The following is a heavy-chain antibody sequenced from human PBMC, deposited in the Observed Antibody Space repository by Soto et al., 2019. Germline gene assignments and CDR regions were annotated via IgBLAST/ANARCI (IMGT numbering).Heavy chain of an antibody. CDR1: GGSFSGYY. Sequence: QVRLQQWGAGLLKPSETLSLTCVVSGGSFSGYYWSWIRQPPGKGLEWIGEVNHSGNAYHNPALRGRGASLVDTFKNHFSLKLTSVTAADTAVYYCARRPEYRHYVWDYWVQGILVTVSS. J-gene: IGHJ4*02. CDR2: VNHSGNA. V-gene: IGHV4-34*01. D-gene: IGHD4-4*01. CDR3: ARRPEYRHYVWDY.